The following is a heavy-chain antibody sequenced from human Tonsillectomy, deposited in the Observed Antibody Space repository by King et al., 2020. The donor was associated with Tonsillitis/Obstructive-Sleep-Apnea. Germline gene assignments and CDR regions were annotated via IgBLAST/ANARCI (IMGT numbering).Heavy chain of an antibody. J-gene: IGHJ4*02. Sequence: VQLQQWGAGLLKPSETLSLTCAVNGGSFSGYFWSWIRQAPGKGLEWGGEINYSGITNYNPSLKSRVIISIDIVRKQFSLKLSSVTAADTAVYYCARGVLHGGNPYEYWGQGRLVSVSS. CDR3: ARGVLHGGNPYEY. D-gene: IGHD4-23*01. CDR1: GGSFSGYF. V-gene: IGHV4-34*01. CDR2: INYSGIT.